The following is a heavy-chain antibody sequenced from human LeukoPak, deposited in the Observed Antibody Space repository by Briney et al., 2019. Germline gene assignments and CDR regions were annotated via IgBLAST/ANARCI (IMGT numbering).Heavy chain of an antibody. CDR3: ARREGYCSGGSCPGPDF. J-gene: IGHJ4*02. V-gene: IGHV5-51*01. D-gene: IGHD2-15*01. Sequence: GESLKISCKGSGYSFTNYWIGWVRQMPGKGLEWMGIIQPGVSDIRYSPSFQGQVTISADKSINTAYLQWSSLKASDTATYYCARREGYCSGGSCPGPDFWGQGTLVTVSS. CDR1: GYSFTNYW. CDR2: IQPGVSDI.